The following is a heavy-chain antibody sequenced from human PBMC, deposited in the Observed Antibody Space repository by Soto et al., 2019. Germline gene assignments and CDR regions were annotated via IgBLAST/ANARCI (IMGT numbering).Heavy chain of an antibody. CDR1: GFTFSGSA. V-gene: IGHV3-73*01. D-gene: IGHD4-17*01. J-gene: IGHJ1*01. CDR3: TRIPTVPQR. CDR2: IRSKANSYAT. Sequence: PGGSLRLSCAACGFTFSGSAMHWVRQASWKGLEWVGRIRSKANSYATAYAASVKGRFTISRDDSKNTAYLQMNSLKTEDTAVYYCTRIPTVPQRWGQRTLFTFCS.